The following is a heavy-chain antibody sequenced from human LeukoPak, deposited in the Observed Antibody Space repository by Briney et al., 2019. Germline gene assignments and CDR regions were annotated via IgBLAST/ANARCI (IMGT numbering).Heavy chain of an antibody. CDR1: GFTFDDYG. J-gene: IGHJ6*03. D-gene: IGHD6-13*01. CDR2: INHSGST. V-gene: IGHV4-34*01. CDR3: ARGTGEDSSSWSVYYYYYMDV. Sequence: PGGPLRLSCAASGFTFDDYGMSWVRQAPGKGLEWIGEINHSGSTNYNPSLKSRVTISVDTSKSQFSLKLSSVTAADTAVYYCARGTGEDSSSWSVYYYYYMDVWGKGTTVTVSS.